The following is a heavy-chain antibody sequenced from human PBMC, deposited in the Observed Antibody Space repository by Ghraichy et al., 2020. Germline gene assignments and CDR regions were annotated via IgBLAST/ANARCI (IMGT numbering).Heavy chain of an antibody. D-gene: IGHD6-13*01. V-gene: IGHV3-66*01. CDR1: GFTVSNNY. Sequence: GGSLRLSCAASGFTVSNNYMRWVRQAPGKGLEWVSLIYSRGSTYYADSVKNRFTISRDNSKNTLYLQMNSLRAEDTAVYYCPTSPNAGYWGQGTLVTVSS. CDR3: PTSPNAGY. CDR2: IYSRGST. J-gene: IGHJ4*02.